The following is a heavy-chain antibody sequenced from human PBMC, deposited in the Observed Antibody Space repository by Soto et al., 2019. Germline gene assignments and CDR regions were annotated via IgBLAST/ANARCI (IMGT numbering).Heavy chain of an antibody. V-gene: IGHV4-39*01. Sequence: QLQLQESGPGLVKPSETLSLTCTVSGGSVSSSGYYWGWVRQPPGKGLEWIASIYDSAKIYNNPSLKSRVTISLDTSRNHFSRKLCSVTAADTAVYYCVSSTVIIFYAFDIWGQGTMVTVS. CDR1: GGSVSSSGYY. D-gene: IGHD2-21*01. J-gene: IGHJ3*02. CDR3: VSSTVIIFYAFDI. CDR2: IYDSAKI.